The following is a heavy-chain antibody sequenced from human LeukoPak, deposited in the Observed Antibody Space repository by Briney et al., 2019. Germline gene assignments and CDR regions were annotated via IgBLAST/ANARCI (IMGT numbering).Heavy chain of an antibody. CDR1: GFTFSSYA. Sequence: GGSLRLSCGASGFTFSSYAMHWVRQAPGKGLEWVTVISYDGINKYYADSVKGRFTISRDNSKNTLYLQMNSLRAEDTAVYYCAKSQDSELAAFDIWGQGTMVTVSS. J-gene: IGHJ3*02. D-gene: IGHD1-26*01. CDR3: AKSQDSELAAFDI. CDR2: ISYDGINK. V-gene: IGHV3-30-3*02.